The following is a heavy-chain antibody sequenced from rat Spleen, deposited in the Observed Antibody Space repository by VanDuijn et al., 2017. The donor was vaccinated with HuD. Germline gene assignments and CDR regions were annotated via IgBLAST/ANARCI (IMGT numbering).Heavy chain of an antibody. J-gene: IGHJ2*01. CDR3: TTIYGYGDY. CDR1: GFTFSDHN. D-gene: IGHD1-7*01. CDR2: ISYDGRST. Sequence: EVRLVESGGGLVQPGRSLKVSCAASGFTFSDHNMAWVRQAPKKGLEWVATISYDGRSTYYRESVKGRFTVSRENAKSSLYLQMDSLRSEDTATYYCTTIYGYGDYWGQGVMVTVSS. V-gene: IGHV5-20*01.